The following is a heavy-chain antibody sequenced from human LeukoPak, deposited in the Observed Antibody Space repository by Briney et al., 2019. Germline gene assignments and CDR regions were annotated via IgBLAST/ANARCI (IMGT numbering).Heavy chain of an antibody. CDR2: ISSSSSYI. J-gene: IGHJ4*02. CDR3: ARVEDVVVVPAAIDY. Sequence: GGSLRLSCAASGFTFSSYSMNWVRQAPGKGLEWVSSISSSSSYIYYADSVKGRFTISRDNAKNSLYLQMNSLRAEDTAVYYCARVEDVVVVPAAIDYWGQGTLVTVSS. V-gene: IGHV3-21*01. D-gene: IGHD2-2*01. CDR1: GFTFSSYS.